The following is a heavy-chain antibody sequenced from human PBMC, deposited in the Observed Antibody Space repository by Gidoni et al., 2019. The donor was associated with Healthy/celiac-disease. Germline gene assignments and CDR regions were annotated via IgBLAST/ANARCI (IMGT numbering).Heavy chain of an antibody. CDR1: GFTFSSYA. CDR2: ISGSGGST. D-gene: IGHD2-21*01. J-gene: IGHJ5*02. CDR3: AKVPTYCGGDCYYWFDP. Sequence: EVQLLESGGCLVLPGGSLRLSCAAYGFTFSSYAMSWVRQAPGKGLEWVSAISGSGGSTYYADSVKGRFTISRDNSKNTLYLQMNSLRAEDTAVYYCAKVPTYCGGDCYYWFDPWGQGTLVTVSS. V-gene: IGHV3-23*01.